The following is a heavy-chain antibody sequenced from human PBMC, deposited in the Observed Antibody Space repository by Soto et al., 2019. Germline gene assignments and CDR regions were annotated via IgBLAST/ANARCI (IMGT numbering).Heavy chain of an antibody. CDR2: ISYDGSNK. Sequence: GGSLRLSCAASGFTFSSYGMHWVRQAPGKGLEWVAVISYDGSNKYYADSVKGRFTISRDNAKNSLYLQMNSLRAEDTAVYYCASWLKTSGWYVLLEGSFDYWGQGTLVTVSS. V-gene: IGHV3-30*03. CDR1: GFTFSSYG. CDR3: ASWLKTSGWYVLLEGSFDY. D-gene: IGHD6-19*01. J-gene: IGHJ4*02.